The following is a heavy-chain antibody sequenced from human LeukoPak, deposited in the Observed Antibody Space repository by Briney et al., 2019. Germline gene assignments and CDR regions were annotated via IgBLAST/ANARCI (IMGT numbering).Heavy chain of an antibody. CDR3: ARLDGSGSYYGYYYYYMDV. D-gene: IGHD3-10*01. CDR2: ISAYNGNT. J-gene: IGHJ6*03. Sequence: GASVKVSCKASGYTFTSYGISWVRQAPGQGLEWMGWISAYNGNTNYAQKLQGRVTMTTDTSTSTAYMELRSLRSDDTAVYYCARLDGSGSYYGYYYYYMDVWGKGTTVTISS. V-gene: IGHV1-18*01. CDR1: GYTFTSYG.